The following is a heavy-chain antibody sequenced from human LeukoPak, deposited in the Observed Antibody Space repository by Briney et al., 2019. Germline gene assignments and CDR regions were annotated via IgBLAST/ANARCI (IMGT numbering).Heavy chain of an antibody. CDR2: IKQDGGER. V-gene: IGHV3-7*05. CDR1: GFTFNIYW. Sequence: PGGSLRLSCTASGFTFNIYWMFWVRQAPGKGLEWVATIKQDGGERYYVDSVRGRFTISRDNSKNTLYLQMNRLRAEDTATYYCAKYRTGPPYGLDVWGQGTTVTVSS. J-gene: IGHJ6*02. CDR3: AKYRTGPPYGLDV. D-gene: IGHD5-12*01.